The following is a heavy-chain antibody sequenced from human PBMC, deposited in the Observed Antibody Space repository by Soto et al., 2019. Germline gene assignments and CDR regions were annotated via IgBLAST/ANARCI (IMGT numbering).Heavy chain of an antibody. D-gene: IGHD6-19*01. CDR1: GYSVVSYW. CDR3: VRDFRGAVAGSEFDH. V-gene: IGHV3-74*01. J-gene: IGHJ4*02. Sequence: EVQLAESGGGLVLTGGARRLSCAASGYSVVSYWMHWVRQVPGEGLAWVSRINGNGDNSDYADSVKGRFTISRDNAMNRLYLHMDSMRADDTGVYYCVRDFRGAVAGSEFDHWGQGTLVTVSS. CDR2: INGNGDNS.